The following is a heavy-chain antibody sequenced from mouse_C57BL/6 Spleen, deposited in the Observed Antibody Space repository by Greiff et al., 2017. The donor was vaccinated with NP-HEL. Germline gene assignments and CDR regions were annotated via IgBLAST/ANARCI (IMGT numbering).Heavy chain of an antibody. J-gene: IGHJ2*01. CDR1: GFTFSSYA. CDR2: ISDGGSYT. V-gene: IGHV5-4*03. Sequence: EVKLVESGGGLVKPGGSLKLSCAASGFTFSSYAMSWVRQTPEKRLEWVATISDGGSYTYYPDNVKGRFIISRDNAKKNLYLQMSHLKSEDTAMYYCARRGTVVPYYFDYWGQGTTLTVSS. CDR3: ARRGTVVPYYFDY. D-gene: IGHD1-1*01.